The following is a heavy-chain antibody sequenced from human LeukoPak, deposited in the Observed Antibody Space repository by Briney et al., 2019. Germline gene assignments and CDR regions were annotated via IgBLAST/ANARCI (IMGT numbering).Heavy chain of an antibody. CDR3: ARGSSGWFV. V-gene: IGHV4-59*01. CDR1: GGSISSYY. D-gene: IGHD6-19*01. CDR2: INDSGST. J-gene: IGHJ4*02. Sequence: SETLSLTCTVSGGSISSYYWSWIRQPPGKGLEWIGYINDSGSTNYNPSLKSRVTISVDTSKNQFSLKLSSLTAADTAVYYCARGSSGWFVWGQGTLVTVSS.